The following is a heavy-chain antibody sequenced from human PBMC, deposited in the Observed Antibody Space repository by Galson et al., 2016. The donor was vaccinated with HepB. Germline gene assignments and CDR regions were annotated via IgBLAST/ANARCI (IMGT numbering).Heavy chain of an antibody. Sequence: SLRLSCAASGFTVSNNYMNWVRQAPGKGLEWVSVVFSVGSTYYADSVKGRFTISRDNSKNTLYLQMNSLRAYDTAMYYCARSMGPMIAFHIWGQGTLVTVSS. CDR3: ARSMGPMIAFHI. CDR2: VFSVGST. D-gene: IGHD3-22*01. V-gene: IGHV3-53*01. CDR1: GFTVSNNY. J-gene: IGHJ3*02.